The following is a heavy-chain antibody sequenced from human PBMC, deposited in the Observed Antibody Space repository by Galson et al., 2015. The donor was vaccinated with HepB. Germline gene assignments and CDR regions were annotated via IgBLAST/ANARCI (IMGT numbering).Heavy chain of an antibody. V-gene: IGHV3-33*01. Sequence: KYYADSVKGRFTISRDNSKNTLYLQMNSLTAADTAVYYCARESRSNHNGLYYGMDVWGQGTTVTVSS. D-gene: IGHD1-14*01. CDR2: K. CDR3: ARESRSNHNGLYYGMDV. J-gene: IGHJ6*02.